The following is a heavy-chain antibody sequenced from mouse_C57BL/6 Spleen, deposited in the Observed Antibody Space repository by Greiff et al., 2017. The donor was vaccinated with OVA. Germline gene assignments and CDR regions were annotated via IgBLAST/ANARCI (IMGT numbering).Heavy chain of an antibody. CDR1: GYAFTNYL. CDR3: ARSTSLYYGNYDAMDY. CDR2: INPGSGGT. J-gene: IGHJ4*01. D-gene: IGHD2-1*01. V-gene: IGHV1-54*01. Sequence: VQLQQSGAELVRPGTSVKVSCKASGYAFTNYLIEWVKQRPGQGLEWIGVINPGSGGTNYNEKFKGKATLTADKSSSTAYMQLSSLTSEDSAVYFCARSTSLYYGNYDAMDYWGQGTSVTVSS.